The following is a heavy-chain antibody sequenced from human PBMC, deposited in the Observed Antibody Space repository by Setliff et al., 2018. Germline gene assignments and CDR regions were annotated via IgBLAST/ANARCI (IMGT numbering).Heavy chain of an antibody. CDR2: IWDDGGNK. CDR1: GFTFSSYR. D-gene: IGHD2-15*01. Sequence: GESLKISCAASGFTFSSYRMHWVRQAPGKGLEWVAVIWDDGGNKYHADSVKGRFTISRDNSKNTLYLQMNSLRPEDTAVYYCARTCSGSGCYAGLESWGQGTPVTVSS. J-gene: IGHJ4*02. V-gene: IGHV3-33*08. CDR3: ARTCSGSGCYAGLES.